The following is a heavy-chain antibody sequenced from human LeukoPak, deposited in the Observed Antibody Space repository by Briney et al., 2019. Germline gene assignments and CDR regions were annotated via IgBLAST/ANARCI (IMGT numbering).Heavy chain of an antibody. CDR1: GFTFSSYW. Sequence: GGSLRLSCAASGFTFSSYWMHWVRQAPGKGLVWVSRLISGGSSASYADSVKGRFTISRDNTKNTLSLQMNSLRAEDTAIYYCVRDARYCPDVWGQGTTVTVSS. J-gene: IGHJ6*02. CDR2: LISGGSSA. CDR3: VRDARYCPDV. D-gene: IGHD2-8*02. V-gene: IGHV3-74*01.